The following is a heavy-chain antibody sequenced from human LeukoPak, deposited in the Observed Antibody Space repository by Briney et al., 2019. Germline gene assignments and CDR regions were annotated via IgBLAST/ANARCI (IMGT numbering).Heavy chain of an antibody. Sequence: GESLKISCKGFGYSFTNYWIGWVRQMPGKGLEWMGIIYPGDSDTRYSPSFQGQVTISADKSISTAYLQWSSLKASDTAMYYCARQFYYYYDSSGYNKGDPHDAFDIWGQGTMVTVSS. J-gene: IGHJ3*02. D-gene: IGHD3-22*01. CDR1: GYSFTNYW. V-gene: IGHV5-51*01. CDR2: IYPGDSDT. CDR3: ARQFYYYYDSSGYNKGDPHDAFDI.